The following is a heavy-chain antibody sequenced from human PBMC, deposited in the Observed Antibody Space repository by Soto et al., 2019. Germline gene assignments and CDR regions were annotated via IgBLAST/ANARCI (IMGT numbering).Heavy chain of an antibody. CDR2: INHSGST. D-gene: IGHD3-10*01. CDR3: ARGNQHYYGSGSYYNTWFDP. CDR1: GGSFSGYY. J-gene: IGHJ5*02. Sequence: SETLSLTCAVYGGSFSGYYWSWIRQPPGKGLEWIGEINHSGSTNYNPSLKSRVTISVDTSKNQFSLRLSSVTAADTAVYYCARGNQHYYGSGSYYNTWFDPWGQGTLVTVSS. V-gene: IGHV4-34*01.